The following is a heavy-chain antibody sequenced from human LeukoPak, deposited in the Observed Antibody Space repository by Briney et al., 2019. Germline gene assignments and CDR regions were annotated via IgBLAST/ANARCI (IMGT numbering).Heavy chain of an antibody. Sequence: ASVKVSCKASGYTFSSYAISWVRQAPGQGLEWMGWINAYTGNTNYAQNLQDRVTMTTDTSTSTAYMELRSLRSDDTALYYCARNYDRRPFDYWGQGTLVTVSS. V-gene: IGHV1-18*01. CDR1: GYTFSSYA. J-gene: IGHJ4*02. D-gene: IGHD3-22*01. CDR3: ARNYDRRPFDY. CDR2: INAYTGNT.